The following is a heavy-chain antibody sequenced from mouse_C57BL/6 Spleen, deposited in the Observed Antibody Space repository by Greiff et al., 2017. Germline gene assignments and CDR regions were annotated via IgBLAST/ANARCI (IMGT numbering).Heavy chain of an antibody. Sequence: QVQLKQPGAELVKPGASVKLSCKASGYTFTSYWMQWVKQRPGQGLEWIGEIDPSDSYTNYNQKFKGKATLTVDTSSSTAYMQLSSLTSDDSAVYYCARKGDYYGSWDYWGQGTTLTVSS. D-gene: IGHD1-1*01. V-gene: IGHV1-50*01. CDR3: ARKGDYYGSWDY. CDR1: GYTFTSYW. J-gene: IGHJ2*01. CDR2: IDPSDSYT.